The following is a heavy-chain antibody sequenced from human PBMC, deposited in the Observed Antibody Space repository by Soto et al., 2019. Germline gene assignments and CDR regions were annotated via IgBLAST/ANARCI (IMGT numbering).Heavy chain of an antibody. CDR3: ARDRLRGDAFDI. D-gene: IGHD4-17*01. CDR1: GFTFSSYS. V-gene: IGHV3-21*01. Sequence: EVQLVESGGGLVKPGGSLRLSCAASGFTFSSYSMNWVRQAPGKGLEWVSSISSSSSYIYYADSVKGRFTISRDNDKNSLYLQMNSLRAEDTAVYYCARDRLRGDAFDIWGQGTMVTVSS. CDR2: ISSSSSYI. J-gene: IGHJ3*02.